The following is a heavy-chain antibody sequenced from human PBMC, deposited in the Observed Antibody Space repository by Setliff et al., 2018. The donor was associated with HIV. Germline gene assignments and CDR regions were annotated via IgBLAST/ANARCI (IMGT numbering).Heavy chain of an antibody. J-gene: IGHJ2*01. Sequence: PSETLSLTCAVSGYYINTGFYWGWIRQAPGKGPEWIGSIYHSGSGFSNPSLKSRVTISADTSKNALYLKLASVTAADTAMYYCARQGSSSFWYLDLWGRGTLVTVSS. D-gene: IGHD6-6*01. CDR1: GYYINTGFY. CDR3: ARQGSSSFWYLDL. CDR2: IYHSGSG. V-gene: IGHV4-38-2*01.